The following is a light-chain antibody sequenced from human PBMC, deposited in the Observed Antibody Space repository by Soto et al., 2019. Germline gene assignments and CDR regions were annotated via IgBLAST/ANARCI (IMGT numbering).Light chain of an antibody. CDR2: GTS. CDR3: QQYGNSPRYS. J-gene: IGKJ2*03. Sequence: EIVLTQSPGTLSLSLGERATLSCRASQSVSSNYLAWYQQKPGQAPRLLIYGTSSRATGIPDRFSGSGSGTDLTLTIRRLEPEDFAVYYCQQYGNSPRYSFGQGTTLEIK. V-gene: IGKV3-20*01. CDR1: QSVSSNY.